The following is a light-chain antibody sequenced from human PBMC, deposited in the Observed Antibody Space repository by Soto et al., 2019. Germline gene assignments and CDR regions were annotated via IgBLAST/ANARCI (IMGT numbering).Light chain of an antibody. Sequence: DIQMTQSPSTLSASVGDRVTITCRASQGISSWLAWYQQKPGKAPKLLLYQASSLESGVPSRFSGSGSGTEFTLTISSLQPDDLATYYCQQYNSFPTFGQGTKVEIK. CDR2: QAS. V-gene: IGKV1-5*03. CDR3: QQYNSFPT. J-gene: IGKJ1*01. CDR1: QGISSW.